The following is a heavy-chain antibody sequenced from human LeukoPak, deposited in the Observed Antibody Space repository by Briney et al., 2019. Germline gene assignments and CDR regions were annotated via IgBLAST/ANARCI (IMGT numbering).Heavy chain of an antibody. J-gene: IGHJ6*02. V-gene: IGHV3-74*01. CDR3: ARDLLWFGELTYGMDV. Sequence: SGGSLRLSCAASGFTFSDYWMHWVRQAPGKGLVWVCRINSDRTSATYADSVKGRFTISRDNAKNTVYLQMNSLRAEDAALYYCARDLLWFGELTYGMDVWGQGTTVTVSS. CDR2: INSDRTSA. D-gene: IGHD3-10*01. CDR1: GFTFSDYW.